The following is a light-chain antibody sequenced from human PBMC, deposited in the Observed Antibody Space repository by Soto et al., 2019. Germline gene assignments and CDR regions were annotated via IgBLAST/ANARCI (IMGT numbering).Light chain of an antibody. CDR1: QGISSF. CDR3: PQLNSFPIP. CDR2: GAS. V-gene: IGKV1-9*01. Sequence: IQLTQSPSSLSASVGDRVTITCRASQGISSFLAWYQQKPGKAPKLLIYGASTLQSGVPSRFSGSGSWTDFTLTIVSLKPADFATYYCPQLNSFPIPFGPGTKVDIK. J-gene: IGKJ3*01.